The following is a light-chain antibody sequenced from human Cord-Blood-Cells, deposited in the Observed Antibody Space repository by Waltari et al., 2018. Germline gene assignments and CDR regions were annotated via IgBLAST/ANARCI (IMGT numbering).Light chain of an antibody. J-gene: IGKJ2*03. CDR2: DAS. CDR1: QSVTSY. CDR3: QQRSNWYS. Sequence: TVLTQSPATLSLSPGERATLSCRASQSVTSYLAWYQQKPGQAPRLLICDASNRATGIPARFSVSWSGTDFALSISSLEPEGCAVYYCQQRSNWYSFGQGTKLEIK. V-gene: IGKV3-11*01.